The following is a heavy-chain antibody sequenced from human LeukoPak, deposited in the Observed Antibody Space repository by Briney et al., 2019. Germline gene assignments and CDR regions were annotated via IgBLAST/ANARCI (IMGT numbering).Heavy chain of an antibody. CDR3: ANEFHGGAFDI. J-gene: IGHJ3*02. CDR1: GFTFSSYA. D-gene: IGHD4-23*01. Sequence: GGSLRLSCTASGFTFSSYAMNWVRQAPGKGLEWVSGIGAGGTFTYYADSVKGRFTISRDNSKNTLYLQMNSLRAEDTAVYYCANEFHGGAFDIWGQGTTVTVSS. V-gene: IGHV3-23*01. CDR2: IGAGGTFT.